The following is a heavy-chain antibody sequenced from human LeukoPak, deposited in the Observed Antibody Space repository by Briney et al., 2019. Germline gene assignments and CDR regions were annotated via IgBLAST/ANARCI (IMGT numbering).Heavy chain of an antibody. CDR1: GYTFTSYG. CDR2: ISAYNGNT. CDR3: ARDHSGSYFYYYYYMDV. D-gene: IGHD1-26*01. J-gene: IGHJ6*03. Sequence: ASVKISGKASGYTFTSYGISWVRQAPGQGLEWMGWISAYNGNTNYAQKLQGRVTMTTDTSTSTAYMELRSLRSDDTAVYYCARDHSGSYFYYYYYMDVWGKGTTVTVSS. V-gene: IGHV1-18*01.